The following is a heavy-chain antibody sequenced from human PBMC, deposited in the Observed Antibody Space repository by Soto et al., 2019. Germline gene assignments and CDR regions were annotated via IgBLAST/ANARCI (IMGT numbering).Heavy chain of an antibody. Sequence: PGGSLRLSCTASGFTFGDYAMSWFRQAPGKGLEWVGFIRSKAYGGTTEYAASVKGRFTISRDDSKSIAYLQMNSLKTEDTAVYYCTRYGSGSYGTYYYYGMDVWGQGTTVTVSS. D-gene: IGHD3-10*01. CDR2: IRSKAYGGTT. J-gene: IGHJ6*02. V-gene: IGHV3-49*03. CDR3: TRYGSGSYGTYYYYGMDV. CDR1: GFTFGDYA.